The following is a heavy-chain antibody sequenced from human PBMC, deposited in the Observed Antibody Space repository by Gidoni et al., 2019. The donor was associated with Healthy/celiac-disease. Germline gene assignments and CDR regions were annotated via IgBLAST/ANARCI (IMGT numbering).Heavy chain of an antibody. CDR3: AKDIGELLAYYGMDV. V-gene: IGHV3-9*01. Sequence: EVQLVESGGGLVQPGRSLRLSCAASGFTFDDYAMHWVRQAPGKGLEWVSGISWNSGSIGYADSVKGRFTISRDNAKNSLYLQMNSLRAEDTALYYCAKDIGELLAYYGMDVWGQGTTVTVSS. J-gene: IGHJ6*02. CDR1: GFTFDDYA. D-gene: IGHD1-26*01. CDR2: ISWNSGSI.